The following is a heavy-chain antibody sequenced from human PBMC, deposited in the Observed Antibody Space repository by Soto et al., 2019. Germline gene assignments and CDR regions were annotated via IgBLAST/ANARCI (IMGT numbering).Heavy chain of an antibody. CDR1: GYTFTSYA. Sequence: QVQLVQSGAEVKKPGASVKVSCKASGYTFTSYAMHWVRQAPGQRLEWMGWINAGNGNTKYSQKFQGRVTITRDTSASTAYMELSSLRSEDTAVYYCARGPGGPDGPGDYWGQGTLFSVSS. D-gene: IGHD2-15*01. V-gene: IGHV1-3*01. CDR3: ARGPGGPDGPGDY. J-gene: IGHJ4*02. CDR2: INAGNGNT.